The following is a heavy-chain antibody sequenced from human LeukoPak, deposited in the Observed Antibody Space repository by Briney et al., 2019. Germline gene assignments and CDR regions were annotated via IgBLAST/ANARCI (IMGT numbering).Heavy chain of an antibody. V-gene: IGHV4-59*01. Sequence: SETLSLTCTVSGGSISTYYWSWIRQPPGKGLEWIGYISHIGSTNYSPSLKSRVIISVDTSKNQFSLRLSSVTAADTAVYYCAGDELALNALDIWGQGTMVTVSP. CDR2: ISHIGST. J-gene: IGHJ3*02. CDR3: AGDELALNALDI. D-gene: IGHD1-7*01. CDR1: GGSISTYY.